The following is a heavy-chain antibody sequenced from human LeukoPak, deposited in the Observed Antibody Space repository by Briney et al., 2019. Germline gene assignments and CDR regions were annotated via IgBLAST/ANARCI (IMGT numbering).Heavy chain of an antibody. CDR2: TDPNGIT. CDR3: ARSGGIIDY. Sequence: GGSLRLSCAASGFTVSSNYMSWVRQAPGKGLVWVSRTDPNGITTYADSVKGRFTISRDNAKNTLYLQMNSLRAEDTARYYCARSGGIIDYWGQGTLVTVSS. CDR1: GFTVSSNY. V-gene: IGHV3-74*03. J-gene: IGHJ4*02. D-gene: IGHD3-10*01.